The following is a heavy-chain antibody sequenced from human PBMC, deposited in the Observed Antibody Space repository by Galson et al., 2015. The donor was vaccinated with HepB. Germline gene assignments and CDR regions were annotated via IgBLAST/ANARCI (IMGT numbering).Heavy chain of an antibody. Sequence: SLRLSCAASGFTFSSYWMSWVRQAPGKGLEWVANIKQDGSEKYYADSVKGRFTISRDNAKNSLYLQMNSLRAEDTALYYCAKDIKRWAGYSSGCLANWGQGTLVTVSS. CDR2: IKQDGSEK. CDR3: AKDIKRWAGYSSGCLAN. CDR1: GFTFSSYW. V-gene: IGHV3-7*03. J-gene: IGHJ4*02. D-gene: IGHD6-19*01.